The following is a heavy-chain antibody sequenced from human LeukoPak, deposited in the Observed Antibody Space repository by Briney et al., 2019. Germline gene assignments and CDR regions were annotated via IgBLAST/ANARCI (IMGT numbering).Heavy chain of an antibody. CDR2: IYYSGST. J-gene: IGHJ4*02. V-gene: IGHV4-31*03. D-gene: IGHD3-10*02. CDR1: GGSISSGGYY. Sequence: SQTLSLTCTVSGGSISSGGYYWSWIRQHPGKGLEWIGNIYYSGSTYYNPSLKSRVTISVDTSKDQFSLRLSSVSSADTAMYYCARGVRLWGQGTLVTVSS. CDR3: ARGVRL.